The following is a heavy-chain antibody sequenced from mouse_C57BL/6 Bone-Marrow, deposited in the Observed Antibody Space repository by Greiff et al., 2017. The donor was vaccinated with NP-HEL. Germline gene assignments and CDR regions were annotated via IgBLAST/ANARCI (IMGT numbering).Heavy chain of an antibody. CDR2: INYDGSST. Sequence: EVKLVESEGGLVQPGRSMKLSCTASGFTFSDYYMAWVRQVPEKGLEWVANINYDGSSTYYLDSLKSRFIISRDNAKNILYLQMSSLKSEDTATYYCARVEDDGYAMDYWGQGTSVTVSS. V-gene: IGHV5-16*01. D-gene: IGHD2-3*01. J-gene: IGHJ4*01. CDR1: GFTFSDYY. CDR3: ARVEDDGYAMDY.